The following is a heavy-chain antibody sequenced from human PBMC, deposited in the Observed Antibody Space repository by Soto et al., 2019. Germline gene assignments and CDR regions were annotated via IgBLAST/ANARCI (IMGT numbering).Heavy chain of an antibody. CDR2: VFYTGFT. J-gene: IGHJ4*02. CDR3: ATSQKGYNWNYFDH. Sequence: SETLSLTCAVSGASISGSYYYWAWLRQSPGKGPEWIGSVFYTGFTSYNPSLESRVSVSVDTSKSQFSLKLTAVTAADTAVYYCATSQKGYNWNYFDHWGQGALVTVSS. V-gene: IGHV4-39*01. D-gene: IGHD1-20*01. CDR1: GASISGSYYY.